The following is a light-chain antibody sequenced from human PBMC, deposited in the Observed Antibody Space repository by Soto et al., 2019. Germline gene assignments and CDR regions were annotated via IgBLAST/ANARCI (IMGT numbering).Light chain of an antibody. CDR1: NSDVGGYNY. V-gene: IGLV2-14*01. CDR2: EVS. CDR3: SSYTSRQTWV. Sequence: QSALAQPASVSGSPGQSITISCTGTNSDVGGYNYVSWYQQFPGKAPKLMIFEVSNRPAGVPNRFSGSKSGNTASLTISGLQADDEADYYCSSYTSRQTWVFGGGTQLTVL. J-gene: IGLJ3*02.